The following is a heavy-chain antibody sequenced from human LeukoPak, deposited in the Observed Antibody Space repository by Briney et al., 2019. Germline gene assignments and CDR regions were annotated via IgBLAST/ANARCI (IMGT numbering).Heavy chain of an antibody. CDR3: AKGGYNWNYVFYYYYMDV. J-gene: IGHJ6*03. V-gene: IGHV1-69*13. CDR2: IIPIFGTA. D-gene: IGHD1-7*01. CDR1: GGTFSSYA. Sequence: SVKVSCKASGGTFSSYAISWVRQAPGQGLEWMGGIIPIFGTANYAQKFQGRVTITADESTSTAYMELSSLRSEDTAVYYCAKGGYNWNYVFYYYYMDVWGKGTTVTVSS.